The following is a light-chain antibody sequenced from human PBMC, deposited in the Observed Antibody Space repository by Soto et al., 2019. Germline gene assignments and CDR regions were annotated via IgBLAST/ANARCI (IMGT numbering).Light chain of an antibody. J-gene: IGLJ1*01. CDR1: SGSIASNY. CDR3: QSYDSSNQV. V-gene: IGLV6-57*04. Sequence: NFMLTQPHSVSESPGRTVTISCTRSSGSIASNYVQWYHQRPGNAPTTVIYEDNQRPSGVPDRFSGSIDSSSNSASLTISGLETEDEADYYCQSYDSSNQVFGTVTKLTVL. CDR2: EDN.